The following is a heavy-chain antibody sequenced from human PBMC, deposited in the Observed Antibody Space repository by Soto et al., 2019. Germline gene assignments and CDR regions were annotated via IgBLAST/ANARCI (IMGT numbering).Heavy chain of an antibody. V-gene: IGHV4-59*01. CDR3: SRIRGLGDVSPYFDY. CDR2: ISYSGNT. D-gene: IGHD3-16*02. J-gene: IGHJ4*02. Sequence: QVQLQESGPGLVKPSETLSLTCTVSRGSISSYYWSWIRPPPGKGLEWIGYISYSGNTNYPASLKRRVTRSVDTSTNQCSLRVTSVTAAATAVYYCSRIRGLGDVSPYFDYWGKGALVTVSS. CDR1: RGSISSYY.